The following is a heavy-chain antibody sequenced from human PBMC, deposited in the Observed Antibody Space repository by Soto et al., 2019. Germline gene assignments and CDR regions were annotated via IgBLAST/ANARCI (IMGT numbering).Heavy chain of an antibody. CDR2: IYYSGST. J-gene: IGHJ5*02. CDR3: ARLGGYYGSGSYGWFDP. Sequence: QVQLQESGPGLVKPSETLSLTCTVSGGSISSYYWSWIRQPPGKGLEWIGYIYYSGSTNYNPSLNSRVTQSVDTSKNQFSLKLSSVTAADTAVYYCARLGGYYGSGSYGWFDPWGQGTLVTVSS. CDR1: GGSISSYY. V-gene: IGHV4-59*08. D-gene: IGHD3-10*01.